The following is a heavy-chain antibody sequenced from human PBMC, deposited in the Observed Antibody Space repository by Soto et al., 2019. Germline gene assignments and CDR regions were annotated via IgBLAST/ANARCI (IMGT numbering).Heavy chain of an antibody. V-gene: IGHV4-34*01. CDR2: INPSGST. J-gene: IGHJ5*02. CDR1: GGAFSGYC. D-gene: IGHD5-12*01. Sequence: AETRRLTRAVYGGAFSGYCRSWIRHPPGKGLEWIVEINPSGSTNYNPSLKSRVTISVDTYKNHFSLKLGSVTAADTAVYYCARGALDVDIAAARHYNWFDPWGQVTLVTVS. CDR3: ARGALDVDIAAARHYNWFDP.